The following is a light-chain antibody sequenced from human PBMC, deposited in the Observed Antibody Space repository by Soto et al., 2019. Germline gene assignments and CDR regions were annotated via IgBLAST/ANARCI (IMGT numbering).Light chain of an antibody. J-gene: IGKJ1*01. CDR3: QQYNSYSWT. CDR1: QSISYW. Sequence: DIQMTQSPSTLSVSVGDRVTITCRASQSISYWLAWYQQKPGKAPNLLIYDASNLESGVPSRFSGSGFGTEFTLTISSLQPDDFAIYYCQQYNSYSWTFGQGTKVDIK. CDR2: DAS. V-gene: IGKV1-5*01.